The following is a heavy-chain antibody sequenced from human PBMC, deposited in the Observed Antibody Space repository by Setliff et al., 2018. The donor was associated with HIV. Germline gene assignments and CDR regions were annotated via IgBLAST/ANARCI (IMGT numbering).Heavy chain of an antibody. J-gene: IGHJ3*02. V-gene: IGHV1-2*02. CDR2: ISPNSGGT. D-gene: IGHD2-15*01. CDR3: ARDDVGYCSGGSCYHLFDTFDI. Sequence: GASVKVSCKASGYTFTGYYLHWVRQAPGQGLEWMGWISPNSGGTNFAQKFRGRVTMTRDTSISTAYMELSRLRSDDTAVYYCARDDVGYCSGGSCYHLFDTFDIWGQGTVVTVSS. CDR1: GYTFTGYY.